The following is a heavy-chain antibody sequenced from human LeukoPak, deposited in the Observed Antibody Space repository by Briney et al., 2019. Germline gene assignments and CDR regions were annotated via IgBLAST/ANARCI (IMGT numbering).Heavy chain of an antibody. CDR3: ARDSPEHDS. CDR2: INHRGAT. V-gene: IGHV4-34*01. Sequence: SETLSLTCAVYGGSFSSNNWNWVRHPPGKGMGWKGVINHRGATKYNPSLNRRLTISVDPSKNQFSLKLKSMTAAYTAVYYCARDSPEHDSWGQGTLVTVSS. D-gene: IGHD1/OR15-1a*01. J-gene: IGHJ5*01. CDR1: GGSFSSNN.